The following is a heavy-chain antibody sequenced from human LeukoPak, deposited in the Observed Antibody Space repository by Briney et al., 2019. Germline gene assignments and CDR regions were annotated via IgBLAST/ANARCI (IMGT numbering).Heavy chain of an antibody. J-gene: IGHJ2*01. D-gene: IGHD2-15*01. CDR3: ARRVEWNWHFDL. V-gene: IGHV4-39*07. Sequence: PSETLSLTCTVSGGSISSSSYYWGWIRQPPGKGLEWIGSIYYSGSTYYNPSLKSRVTISVDTSKNQFSLKLSSVTAADTAVYYCARRVEWNWHFDLWGRGTLVTVSS. CDR1: GGSISSSSYY. CDR2: IYYSGST.